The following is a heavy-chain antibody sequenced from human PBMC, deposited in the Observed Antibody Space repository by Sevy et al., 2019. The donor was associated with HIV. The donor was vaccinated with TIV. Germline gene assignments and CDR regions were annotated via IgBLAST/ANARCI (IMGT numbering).Heavy chain of an antibody. J-gene: IGHJ4*02. Sequence: ASVKVSCKVSGYTLTELSMHWVRQAPGKGLEWMGGFDPEDGETIYAQKFQGRVTMTEDTSTDTAYMELSSLRSEDTAVYYCATYRRYEFWSGPGGITSPRSRSYYFDYWGQGTLVTVSS. D-gene: IGHD3-3*01. CDR2: FDPEDGET. V-gene: IGHV1-24*01. CDR1: GYTLTELS. CDR3: ATYRRYEFWSGPGGITSPRSRSYYFDY.